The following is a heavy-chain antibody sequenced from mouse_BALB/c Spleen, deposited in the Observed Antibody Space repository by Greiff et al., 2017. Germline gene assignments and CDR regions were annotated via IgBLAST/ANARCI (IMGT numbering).Heavy chain of an antibody. V-gene: IGHV14-4*02. Sequence: EVQLQHSGAELVRSGASVKLSCTASGFNIKDYYMHWVKQRPEQGLEWIGWIDPENGDTEYAPKFQGKATMTADTSSNTAYLQLSSLTSEDTAVYYCNAMITGENWFAYWGQGTLVTVSA. CDR1: GFNIKDYY. J-gene: IGHJ3*01. D-gene: IGHD2-4*01. CDR3: NAMITGENWFAY. CDR2: IDPENGDT.